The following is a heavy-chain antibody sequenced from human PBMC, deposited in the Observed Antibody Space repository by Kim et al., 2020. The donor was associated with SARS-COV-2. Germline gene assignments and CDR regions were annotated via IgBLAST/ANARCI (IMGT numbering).Heavy chain of an antibody. CDR3: ARILTGYYTGSIGDY. Sequence: SETLSLTCAVYGGSFSGYYWSWIRQPPGKGLEWIGEINHSGSTNYNPSLKSRVTISVDTSKNQFSLKLSSVTAADTAVYYCARILTGYYTGSIGDYWGQGTLVTVSS. J-gene: IGHJ4*02. CDR2: INHSGST. D-gene: IGHD3-9*01. CDR1: GGSFSGYY. V-gene: IGHV4-34*01.